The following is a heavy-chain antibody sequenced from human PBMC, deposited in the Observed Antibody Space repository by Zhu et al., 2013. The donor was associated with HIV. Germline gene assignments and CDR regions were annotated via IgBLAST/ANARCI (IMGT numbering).Heavy chain of an antibody. V-gene: IGHV1-69*06. Sequence: QVQLVQSGAEVKKPGSSVKVSCKASGGTFSSYAISWVRQAPGQGLEWMGGIIPIFGTANYAQKFQGRVTITADKSTSTAYMELSSLRSEDTAVYYCASDLRTYYYDSSGYESYYYGMDVWGQGTTVTVSS. CDR2: IIPIFGTA. J-gene: IGHJ6*02. D-gene: IGHD3-22*01. CDR1: GGTFSSYA. CDR3: ASDLRTYYYDSSGYESYYYGMDV.